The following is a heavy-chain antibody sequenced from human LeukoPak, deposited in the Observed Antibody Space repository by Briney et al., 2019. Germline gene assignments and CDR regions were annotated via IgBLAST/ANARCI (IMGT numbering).Heavy chain of an antibody. CDR1: GFTFSSYS. D-gene: IGHD2-2*02. J-gene: IGHJ4*02. CDR2: ISSSGSYI. V-gene: IGHV3-21*01. Sequence: GGSLRLSCAASGFTFSSYSMNWVRQAPGKGLEWVSSISSSGSYIYFADSMKGRFTISRDNAGNSVYLQMNSLRVDHTAVYFCARDVSRDVSCYTDWGQGTLVTVSS. CDR3: ARDVSRDVSCYTD.